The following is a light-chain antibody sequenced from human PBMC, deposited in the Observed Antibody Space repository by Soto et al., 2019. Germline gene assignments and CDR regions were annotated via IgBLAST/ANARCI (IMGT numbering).Light chain of an antibody. CDR3: GKWDSSLSAYV. Sequence: QSVLTQPPSVSAAPGQKVTISCSGSSSNIGNNYVSWYQQLPGTAPKLLIYDNNKRPSGIPDRFSGSKSGTSATLGITGLQTGDEAVYYCGKWDSSLSAYVFGTGTKVTVL. V-gene: IGLV1-51*01. CDR2: DNN. J-gene: IGLJ1*01. CDR1: SSNIGNNY.